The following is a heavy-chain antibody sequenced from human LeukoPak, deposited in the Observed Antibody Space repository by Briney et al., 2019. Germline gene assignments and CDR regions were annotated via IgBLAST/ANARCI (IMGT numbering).Heavy chain of an antibody. CDR1: GGSISSGGYY. V-gene: IGHV4-30-2*01. CDR3: ASRYYDFWSGYSYGFDY. D-gene: IGHD3-3*01. Sequence: KPSETLSLTCTVSGGSISSGGYYWSWIRQPPGKGLEWIGYIYHSGSTYYNPSLKSRVTIPVDRSKNQFSLKLSSVTAADTAVYYCASRYYDFWSGYSYGFDYWGQGTLVTVSS. J-gene: IGHJ4*02. CDR2: IYHSGST.